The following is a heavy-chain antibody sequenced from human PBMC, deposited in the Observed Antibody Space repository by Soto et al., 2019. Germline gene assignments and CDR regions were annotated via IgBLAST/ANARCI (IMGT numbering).Heavy chain of an antibody. CDR1: GFTFSSYG. CDR2: ISYDGSNK. V-gene: IGHV3-30*18. Sequence: GGSLRLSCAASGFTFSSYGMHWVRQAPGKGLEWVAVISYDGSNKYYADSVKGRFTISRDNSKNTLYLQMNSLRAEDTAVYYCAKRHSSSWYFDYWGQGTLVTVSS. J-gene: IGHJ4*02. D-gene: IGHD6-13*01. CDR3: AKRHSSSWYFDY.